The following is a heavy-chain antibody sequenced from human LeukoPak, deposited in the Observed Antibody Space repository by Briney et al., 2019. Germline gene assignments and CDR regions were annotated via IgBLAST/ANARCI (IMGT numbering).Heavy chain of an antibody. CDR1: GFIFSSYG. CDR2: IRYDGSNK. J-gene: IGHJ4*02. Sequence: GGSLRLSCAASGFIFSSYGMHWVRQAPGKGLEWVAFIRYDGSNKYYADSVKGRFTISRDNSKNTLYLQMNSLRAEDTAVYYCAKGQDYYDSSGYDTFFDYWGQGTLVTVSS. V-gene: IGHV3-30*02. CDR3: AKGQDYYDSSGYDTFFDY. D-gene: IGHD3-22*01.